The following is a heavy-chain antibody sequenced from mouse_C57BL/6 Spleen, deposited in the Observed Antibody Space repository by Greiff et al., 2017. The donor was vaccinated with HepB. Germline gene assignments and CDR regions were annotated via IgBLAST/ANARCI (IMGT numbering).Heavy chain of an antibody. Sequence: EVKLMESGPGLVKPSQSLSLTCSVTGYSITSGYYWNWIRQFPGNKLEWMGYISYDGSNNYNPSLKNRISITRDTSKNQFFLKLNSVTTEDTATYYCAREDGYYALFAYWGQGTLVTVSA. CDR2: ISYDGSN. CDR3: AREDGYYALFAY. CDR1: GYSITSGYY. V-gene: IGHV3-6*01. J-gene: IGHJ3*01. D-gene: IGHD2-3*01.